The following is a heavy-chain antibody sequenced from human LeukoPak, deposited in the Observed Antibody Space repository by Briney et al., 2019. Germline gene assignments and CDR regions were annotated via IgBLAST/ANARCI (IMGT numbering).Heavy chain of an antibody. J-gene: IGHJ5*02. CDR3: ARLSRPVNWFDP. CDR2: IHYSGCT. CDR1: SGSIINYIYY. V-gene: IGHV4-39*01. Sequence: SETLSLTCLVSSGSIINYIYYWGWMRQPPGKGLEWLGCIHYSGCTYYNSPLKSRVTISVDTSKNQFYLKLSSVNAADTAIYYCARLSRPVNWFDPWGKGTLVTVSS. D-gene: IGHD2-2*01.